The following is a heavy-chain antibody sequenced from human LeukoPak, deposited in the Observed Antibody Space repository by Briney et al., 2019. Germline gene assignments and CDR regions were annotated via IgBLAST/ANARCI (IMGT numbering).Heavy chain of an antibody. D-gene: IGHD5-18*01. V-gene: IGHV3-23*01. Sequence: GGSLRLSCAASGFTFSSYTMNWVRQAPVRQAPGKGLEWVSAISGSGGSTYYADSVKGRFTISRDNSKNTLYLQMNSLRAEDTAVYYCAKSAGIYSYEFDYWGQGTLVTVSS. CDR3: AKSAGIYSYEFDY. CDR1: GFTFSSYT. J-gene: IGHJ4*02. CDR2: ISGSGGST.